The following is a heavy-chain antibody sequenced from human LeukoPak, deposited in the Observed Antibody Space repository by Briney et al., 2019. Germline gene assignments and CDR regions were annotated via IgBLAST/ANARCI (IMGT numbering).Heavy chain of an antibody. Sequence: GGSLRLSCEASGFTFSSYAVTWVRQAPGKGLEWVSGITGSGDTTFYADSVQGRFTISRDNSKNTLYLQMHSLRAEDTAVYYCVKDYSTIPAAANPLFDYWGQGALVTVSS. CDR3: VKDYSTIPAAANPLFDY. V-gene: IGHV3-23*01. CDR2: ITGSGDTT. CDR1: GFTFSSYA. D-gene: IGHD6-13*01. J-gene: IGHJ4*02.